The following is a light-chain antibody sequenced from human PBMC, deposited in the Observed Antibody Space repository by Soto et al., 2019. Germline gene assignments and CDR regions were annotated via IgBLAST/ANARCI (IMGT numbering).Light chain of an antibody. Sequence: QSVLTQPASVSGSPGQSIIISCTGTSSDVGGYNSVSWYQQHPGKDPKVIIYEVTNRPSGVSNRLSGSKSGNTASLTISGLQAEDEADYYCSSFTSFGTVVFGGGTQLTVL. CDR2: EVT. J-gene: IGLJ3*02. CDR3: SSFTSFGTVV. CDR1: SSDVGGYNS. V-gene: IGLV2-14*01.